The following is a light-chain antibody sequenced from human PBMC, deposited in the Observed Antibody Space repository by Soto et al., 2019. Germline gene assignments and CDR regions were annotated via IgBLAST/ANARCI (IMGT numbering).Light chain of an antibody. V-gene: IGKV3-15*01. Sequence: LSCRAGQGVTTNFAWYQQKSGQSPRLLIYDVSTRATGVPARFSGTGSETDFTLTISGLKSEDSEVYFCQQYNNWPFSFGQGTRLEIK. CDR3: QQYNNWPFS. J-gene: IGKJ5*01. CDR2: DVS. CDR1: QGVTTN.